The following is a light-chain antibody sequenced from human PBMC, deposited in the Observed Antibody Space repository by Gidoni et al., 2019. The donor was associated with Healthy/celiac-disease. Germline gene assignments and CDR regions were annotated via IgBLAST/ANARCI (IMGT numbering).Light chain of an antibody. CDR3: QQYGSSQT. CDR1: QSVSSSY. V-gene: IGKV3-20*01. J-gene: IGKJ1*01. Sequence: EIVLKQSPGTLSLSPGERATLSCRASQSVSSSYLAWYQQKPGQAPRLRIYGASSRATGIPDRFSGSGSGTDFTLTISRLEPEDFAVYYCQQYGSSQTFGQGTKVEIK. CDR2: GAS.